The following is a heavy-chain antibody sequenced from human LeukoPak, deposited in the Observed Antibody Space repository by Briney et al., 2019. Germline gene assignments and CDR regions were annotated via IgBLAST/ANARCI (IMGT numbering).Heavy chain of an antibody. D-gene: IGHD3-10*01. Sequence: GGSLRLSCAASGFTFSSYGMHWVRQAPGKGLEWVAVISYDGSNKYYADSVKGRFTISRDNSKNTLYLQMNSLRAEDTAVYYCAKDYMIWGVNNFEYWGQGTQVTVSS. CDR3: AKDYMIWGVNNFEY. CDR2: ISYDGSNK. CDR1: GFTFSSYG. V-gene: IGHV3-30*18. J-gene: IGHJ4*02.